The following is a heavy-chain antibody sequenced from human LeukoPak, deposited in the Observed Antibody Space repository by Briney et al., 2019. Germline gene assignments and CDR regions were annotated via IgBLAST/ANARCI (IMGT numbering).Heavy chain of an antibody. CDR2: IKYDGYEG. CDR3: KSGGAAPGSFDY. Sequence: GGSLRLSCAASGFTFSRYWMSWMRQAPGKGLEWVANIKYDGYEGYYVDSVKGRFTISRDNAKNSLYLQLNSLRVEDTAVYYCKSGGAAPGSFDYWGQGTLVTVSP. CDR1: GFTFSRYW. J-gene: IGHJ4*02. V-gene: IGHV3-7*01. D-gene: IGHD1-1*01.